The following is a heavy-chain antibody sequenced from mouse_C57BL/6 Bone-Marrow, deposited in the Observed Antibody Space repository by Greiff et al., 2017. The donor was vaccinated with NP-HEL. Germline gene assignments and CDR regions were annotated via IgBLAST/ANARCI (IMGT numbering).Heavy chain of an antibody. CDR1: GFSLTSYG. V-gene: IGHV2-2*01. J-gene: IGHJ4*01. Sequence: VQLVESGPGLVQPSQSLSITCTVSGFSLTSYGVHWVRQSPGKGLEWLGVIWSGGSTDYNAAFISRLSIRKDNSTSQVFFKMNSLQADDTAIYYCASLYGDDEDYYAMDYWGQGTSVTVSA. CDR3: ASLYGDDEDYYAMDY. CDR2: IWSGGST. D-gene: IGHD2-2*01.